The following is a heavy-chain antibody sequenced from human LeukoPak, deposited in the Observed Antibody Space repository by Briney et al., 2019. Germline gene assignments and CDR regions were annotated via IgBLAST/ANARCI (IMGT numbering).Heavy chain of an antibody. Sequence: ETLSLTCTVSGYSISSGYYWGWIRQPPGKGLEWVSSISSSSSYIYYADSVKGRFTISRDNAKNSLYLQMNSLRAEDTAVYYCARSPDILTGENFDYWGQGTLVTVSS. CDR3: ARSPDILTGENFDY. D-gene: IGHD3-9*01. CDR2: ISSSSSYI. J-gene: IGHJ4*02. CDR1: GYSISSGYY. V-gene: IGHV3-21*04.